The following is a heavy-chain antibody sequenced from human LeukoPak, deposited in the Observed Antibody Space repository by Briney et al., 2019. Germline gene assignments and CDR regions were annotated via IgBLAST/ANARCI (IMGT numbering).Heavy chain of an antibody. J-gene: IGHJ4*02. D-gene: IGHD3-3*01. CDR1: GFTFNSYG. Sequence: GGTLRLSCAASGFTFNSYGMSWVRQAPGKGLEWVSAISGSGGSTYYADSVKGRFTISRDNSKNTLYLQMNSLRAEDTALYYCAKNGFYDFWSGYYSGDYFDYWGQGTLVTVSS. CDR3: AKNGFYDFWSGYYSGDYFDY. CDR2: ISGSGGST. V-gene: IGHV3-23*01.